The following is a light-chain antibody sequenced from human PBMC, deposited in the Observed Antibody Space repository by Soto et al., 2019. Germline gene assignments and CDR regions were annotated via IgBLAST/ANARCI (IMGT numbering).Light chain of an antibody. V-gene: IGKV3-11*01. CDR2: DAS. Sequence: EIVLTQSPATLSLSPGERATLSCRASQSVSSYLAWYQQKPGQAPRLLIYDASNRATGIPARFSGSGSGTDFTLTIGSLEPEDFAVYYCQQRSNWPPGTGGFTFGPGTKVDIK. J-gene: IGKJ3*01. CDR3: QQRSNWPPGTGGFT. CDR1: QSVSSY.